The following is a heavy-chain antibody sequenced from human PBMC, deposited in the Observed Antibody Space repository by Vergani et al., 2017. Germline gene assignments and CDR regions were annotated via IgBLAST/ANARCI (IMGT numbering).Heavy chain of an antibody. D-gene: IGHD1-26*01. CDR2: VGFDGSDT. V-gene: IGHV3-74*01. CDR3: ARDGAGTIDFDY. J-gene: IGHJ4*02. CDR1: GFPLSNAW. Sequence: EVQLLESGGDLVQPGGSLRLSCAASGFPLSNAWIHWVCQGPGKGLEWVSRVGFDGSDTVYADSVKGRFTISKDSAMNTVHLQMTNVRAEDTAVYFCARDGAGTIDFDYWGPGILVTVSS.